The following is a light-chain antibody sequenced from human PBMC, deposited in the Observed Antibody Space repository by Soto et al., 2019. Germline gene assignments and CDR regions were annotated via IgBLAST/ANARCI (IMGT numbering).Light chain of an antibody. CDR3: QQGNSFPIT. CDR1: QGINKW. CDR2: AAV. Sequence: DIQMTQSPSSVSASVSERFTITCRASQGINKWLAWYQQKPGKAPRLLIAAAVNLQTGVPSRFSGSGSGTDFTLTISSLQSEDFATYYCQQGNSFPITFGQGTRLEIK. J-gene: IGKJ5*01. V-gene: IGKV1-12*01.